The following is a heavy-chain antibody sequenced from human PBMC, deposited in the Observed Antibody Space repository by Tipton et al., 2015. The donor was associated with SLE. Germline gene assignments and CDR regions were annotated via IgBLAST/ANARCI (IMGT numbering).Heavy chain of an antibody. J-gene: IGHJ4*02. D-gene: IGHD2-15*01. CDR2: FITIFGTA. CDR1: GYTLTELS. CDR3: ASLSSRCY. Sequence: QVQLVQSGAEGKKAGDSVKASCKVYGYTLTELSMHWVRQAPGNGLEWMGGFITIFGTANYAQKIQGRVTIPADESTSTADMERSCLRSEDAAVYYCASLSSRCYWGQGALVTVSA. V-gene: IGHV1-69*01.